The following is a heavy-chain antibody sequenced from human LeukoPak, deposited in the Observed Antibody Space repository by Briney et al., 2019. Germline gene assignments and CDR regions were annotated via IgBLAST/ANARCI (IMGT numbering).Heavy chain of an antibody. CDR1: GGSISSGSYY. Sequence: SQTLSLTCTVSGGSISSGSYYWSWIRQPAGKGLEWIGRIYTSGSTNYNPSLKSRVTISVDTSKNQFSLKLSSVTAADTAVYYCARQPMVRGDTFDYWGQGTLVTVSS. CDR2: IYTSGST. J-gene: IGHJ4*02. D-gene: IGHD3-10*01. CDR3: ARQPMVRGDTFDY. V-gene: IGHV4-61*02.